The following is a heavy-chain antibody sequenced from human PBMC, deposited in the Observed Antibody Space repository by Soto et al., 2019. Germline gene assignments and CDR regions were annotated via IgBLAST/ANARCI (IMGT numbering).Heavy chain of an antibody. CDR2: IYWDDDK. J-gene: IGHJ4*02. CDR1: GFSLSTSGVG. V-gene: IGHV2-5*02. D-gene: IGHD3-9*01. Sequence: QITLKESGPTLVKPTQTLTLTCTFSGFSLSTSGVGVGWIRQPPGKALEWLALIYWDDDKRYSPTLKSRLTIPKDTSKHQVVLTMTNMDPVDTATYYCAHRPGLRYFDWLLYFDYWGQGTLVTVSS. CDR3: AHRPGLRYFDWLLYFDY.